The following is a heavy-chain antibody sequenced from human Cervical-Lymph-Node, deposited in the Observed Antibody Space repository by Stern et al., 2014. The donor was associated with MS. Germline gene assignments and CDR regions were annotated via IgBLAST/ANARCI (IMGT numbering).Heavy chain of an antibody. CDR2: LSNNSTHT. Sequence: VQLVQSGGGLVKPWESLRLSCDASGFTFSHYSINWVRQAPGKGLEWISSLSNNSTHTYYADSVEGRFTIARDSAKDSVSRHMVSLRAEDTAVYYCARARVGDYARSPHLDSWGQGTLVTVSS. J-gene: IGHJ4*02. D-gene: IGHD4-17*01. V-gene: IGHV3-21*01. CDR3: ARARVGDYARSPHLDS. CDR1: GFTFSHYS.